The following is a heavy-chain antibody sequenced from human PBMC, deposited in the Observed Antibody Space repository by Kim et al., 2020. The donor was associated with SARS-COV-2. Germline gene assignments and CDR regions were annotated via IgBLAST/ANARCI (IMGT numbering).Heavy chain of an antibody. CDR1: GFIFINAG. CDR3: TPDLGAYCGGDCYF. J-gene: IGHJ4*03. D-gene: IGHD2-21*02. Sequence: GGSLRLSCAASGFIFINAGMNWVRQAPGKGLEWLGRVKSKGNGGTTAYGAPVKGRFTISRDDSKNTLYLQMNSLETEDTAVYYCTPDLGAYCGGDCYF. V-gene: IGHV3-15*01. CDR2: VKSKGNGGTT.